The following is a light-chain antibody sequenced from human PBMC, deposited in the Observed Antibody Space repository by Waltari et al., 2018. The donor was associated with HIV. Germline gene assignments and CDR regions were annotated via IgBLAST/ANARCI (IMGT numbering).Light chain of an antibody. CDR3: SAYARSAAHVI. Sequence: PGQSITISCSGPSRDVGGYRYVSWYQQHPGKAPKLVIFDVSNRPSGVSNRFSASRSGNTASLTISGLQTEDEGDYFCSAYARSAAHVIFGGGTKLTVL. CDR2: DVS. J-gene: IGLJ2*01. CDR1: SRDVGGYRY. V-gene: IGLV2-14*03.